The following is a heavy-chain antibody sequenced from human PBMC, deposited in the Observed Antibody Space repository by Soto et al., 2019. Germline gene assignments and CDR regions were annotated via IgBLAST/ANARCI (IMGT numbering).Heavy chain of an antibody. Sequence: EVQLLESGGGLVQPGGSLRLSCAASGFTFSSYAMSWVRQAPGKGLEWVSAISGSGGSTYYADSVKGRFTISRDNSKNALYLQMNSLRAEDTAVYYCAKDGGYSYGYLGTYSSSWYAFDYWGQGTLVTVSS. D-gene: IGHD6-13*01. CDR2: ISGSGGST. J-gene: IGHJ4*02. CDR1: GFTFSSYA. CDR3: AKDGGYSYGYLGTYSSSWYAFDY. V-gene: IGHV3-23*01.